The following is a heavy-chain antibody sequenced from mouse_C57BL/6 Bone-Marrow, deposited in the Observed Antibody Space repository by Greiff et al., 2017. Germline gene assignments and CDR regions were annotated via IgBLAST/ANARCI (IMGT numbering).Heavy chain of an antibody. J-gene: IGHJ4*01. CDR2: IYPGDGDT. V-gene: IGHV1-80*01. D-gene: IGHD2-4*01. Sequence: QVQLQQSGAELVKPGASVKISCKASGYAFSSYWMNWVKQRPGKGLEWIGQIYPGDGDTNYNGKFKGKATLTADKSSRTAYMELSSLTSEDSAVYYCARSYDYDDYTMDYWGQGTSVTVSS. CDR3: ARSYDYDDYTMDY. CDR1: GYAFSSYW.